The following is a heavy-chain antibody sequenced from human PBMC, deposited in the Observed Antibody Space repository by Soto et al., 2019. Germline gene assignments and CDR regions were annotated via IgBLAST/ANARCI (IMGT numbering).Heavy chain of an antibody. Sequence: GGSLRLSXETSGFIFKMYWMHWVRQVPGQGPQWVARITDDGSTTYYAASVEGRFTTSRDNAKNALYLQMTSLRPDDTAVYYCTRGPRPTSIGTGAFWGQGTLVTVSS. CDR3: TRGPRPTSIGTGAF. CDR1: GFIFKMYW. D-gene: IGHD3-10*01. CDR2: ITDDGSTT. V-gene: IGHV3-74*01. J-gene: IGHJ4*02.